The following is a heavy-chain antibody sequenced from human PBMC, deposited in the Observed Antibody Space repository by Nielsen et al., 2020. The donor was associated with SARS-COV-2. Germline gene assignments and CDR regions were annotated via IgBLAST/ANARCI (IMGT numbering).Heavy chain of an antibody. CDR3: ARDRSRGTTVVTGQYGLDA. J-gene: IGHJ6*02. CDR2: IYYSGST. Sequence: WIRQPPGKGLEWIGSIYYSGSTYYNPSLKSRVTISVDTSKNQFSLKLSSVTAADTAVYYCARDRSRGTTVVTGQYGLDAWGQGTTVTVSS. D-gene: IGHD4-23*01. V-gene: IGHV4-39*02.